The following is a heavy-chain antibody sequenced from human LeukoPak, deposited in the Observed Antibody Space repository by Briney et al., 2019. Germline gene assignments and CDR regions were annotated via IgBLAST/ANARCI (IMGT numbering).Heavy chain of an antibody. CDR1: GGSISSYY. CDR3: ARERAVTTYYYFDY. CDR2: IYYSGST. J-gene: IGHJ4*02. D-gene: IGHD4-17*01. V-gene: IGHV4-59*01. Sequence: SETLSLTCTVSGGSISSYYWSWIRQPPGKGLEWIGYIYYSGSTNYNPSLKSRVTISVDTCKNQFSLKLSSVTAADTAVYYCARERAVTTYYYFDYWGQGTLVTVSS.